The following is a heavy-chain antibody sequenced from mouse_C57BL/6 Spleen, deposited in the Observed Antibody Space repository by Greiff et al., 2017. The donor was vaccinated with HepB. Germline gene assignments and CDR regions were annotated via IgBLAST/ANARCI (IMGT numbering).Heavy chain of an antibody. D-gene: IGHD1-1*01. CDR1: GYTFTSYW. J-gene: IGHJ1*03. CDR3: ASTYYGRSYRYFDV. V-gene: IGHV1-52*01. CDR2: IDPSDSET. Sequence: QVQLQQPGAELVRPGSSVKLSCKASGYTFTSYWMHWVKQRPIQGLEWIGNIDPSDSETHYNQKFKDKATLTVDKSSSTAYMQLSSLTSEDSAVYFCASTYYGRSYRYFDVWGTGTTVTVSS.